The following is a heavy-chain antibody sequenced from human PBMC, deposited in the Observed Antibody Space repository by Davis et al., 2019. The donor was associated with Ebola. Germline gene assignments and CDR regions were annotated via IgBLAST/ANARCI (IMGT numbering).Heavy chain of an antibody. J-gene: IGHJ4*02. Sequence: SVKVSRKVSRYTLTDFSMHRVRQAPGEGLEWLGGLNPEEAETIYAQKFQGRVTMTEDTSTDTAYMEMSGLRSEDTAVYYCATRSGRSWYIYWGQGTLVTVSS. D-gene: IGHD6-13*01. CDR2: LNPEEAET. CDR3: ATRSGRSWYIY. CDR1: RYTLTDFS. V-gene: IGHV1-24*01.